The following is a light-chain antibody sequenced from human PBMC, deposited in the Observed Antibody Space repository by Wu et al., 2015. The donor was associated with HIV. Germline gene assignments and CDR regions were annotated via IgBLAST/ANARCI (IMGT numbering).Light chain of an antibody. CDR2: GAS. V-gene: IGKV3-20*01. Sequence: EIVLTQSPGILSLSQGESATLSCRTSQSVGAKYLAWYQQRPGQAPRLLIHGASSRASGVPDRFSGSGSGTDFTLTISRLEPEDFAVYLCQQYAGSPITFGQGTKVEI. J-gene: IGKJ1*01. CDR3: QQYAGSPIT. CDR1: QSVGAKY.